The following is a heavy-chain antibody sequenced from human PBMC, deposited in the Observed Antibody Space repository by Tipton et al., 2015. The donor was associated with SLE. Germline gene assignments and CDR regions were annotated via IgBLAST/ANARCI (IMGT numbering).Heavy chain of an antibody. CDR2: ISSNGGST. CDR1: GFTFSSYA. CDR3: ARVSVAGSYYYYYGMDV. J-gene: IGHJ6*02. V-gene: IGHV3-64*01. D-gene: IGHD6-19*01. Sequence: SGFTFSSYAMHWVRQAPGKGLEYVSAISSNGGSTYYANSVKGRFTISRDNSKNTLYLQMGSLRAEDMAVYYCARVSVAGSYYYYYGMDVWGQGTTVTVSS.